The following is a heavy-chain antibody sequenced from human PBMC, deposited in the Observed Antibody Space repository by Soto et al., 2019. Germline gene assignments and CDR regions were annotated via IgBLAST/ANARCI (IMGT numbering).Heavy chain of an antibody. CDR2: IYSGGST. Sequence: EVQLVESGGGLVQPGGSLRLSCAASGFTVSSNYMSWVRQAPGKGLEWVSVIYSGGSTYYADSVKGRFTISRDNSKNTLYIQMNSLRAEDTAVYYCARDLKGRSGYDWEATDYWGQGTLVTVSS. J-gene: IGHJ4*02. CDR1: GFTVSSNY. D-gene: IGHD5-12*01. V-gene: IGHV3-66*01. CDR3: ARDLKGRSGYDWEATDY.